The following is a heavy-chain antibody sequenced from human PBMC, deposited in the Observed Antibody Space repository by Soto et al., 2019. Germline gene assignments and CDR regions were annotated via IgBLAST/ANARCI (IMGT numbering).Heavy chain of an antibody. CDR2: IYDSGSA. V-gene: IGHV4-59*01. CDR1: GGLTSGYH. CDR3: GTYTAGSGGQGY. Sequence: QAQLQESGPGLVKPSETLSLTCSVYGGLTSGYHWSWIRQPPGKGLEWIGQIYDSGSAYYNHSLKSRVTISVDTSNNQFALKLTSVTTADTALYFCGTYTAGSGGQGYWGQGTLVTVSS. D-gene: IGHD1-1*01. J-gene: IGHJ4*02.